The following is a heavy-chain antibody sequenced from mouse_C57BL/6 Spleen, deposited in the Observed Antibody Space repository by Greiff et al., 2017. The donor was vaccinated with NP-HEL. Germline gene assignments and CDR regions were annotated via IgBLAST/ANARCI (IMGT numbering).Heavy chain of an antibody. CDR2: INPNNGGT. Sequence: VQLKQSGPELVKPGASVKMSCKASGYTFTDYNMHWVKQSHGKSLEWIGYINPNNGGTSYNQKFKGKATLTVNKSSSTAYMELRSLTSEDSAVYYCARGGLGLYYYAMDYWGQGTSVTVSS. D-gene: IGHD4-1*01. CDR1: GYTFTDYN. J-gene: IGHJ4*01. CDR3: ARGGLGLYYYAMDY. V-gene: IGHV1-22*01.